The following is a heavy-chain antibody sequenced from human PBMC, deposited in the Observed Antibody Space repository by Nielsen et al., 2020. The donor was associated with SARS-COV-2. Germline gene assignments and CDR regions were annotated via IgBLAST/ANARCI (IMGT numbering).Heavy chain of an antibody. CDR1: GFIFSNYG. Sequence: GESLKISCAASGFIFSNYGMHWVRQAPGKGLEWVALISDDGSNKYYADSVKGRFTISRDNAKNSLYLQMNSLRAEDTAVYYCARVSSMWLTYMDVWGQGTTVTVSS. D-gene: IGHD6-19*01. V-gene: IGHV3-30*03. CDR2: ISDDGSNK. CDR3: ARVSSMWLTYMDV. J-gene: IGHJ6*02.